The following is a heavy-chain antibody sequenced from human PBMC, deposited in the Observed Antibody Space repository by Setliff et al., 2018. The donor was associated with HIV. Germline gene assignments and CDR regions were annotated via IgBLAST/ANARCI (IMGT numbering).Heavy chain of an antibody. CDR1: RYSFTSYW. D-gene: IGHD6-6*01. CDR3: ARQRSIAARPNSAFDI. CDR2: IYPGDSGT. V-gene: IGHV5-51*01. Sequence: GESLKISCKGSRYSFTSYWIAWVRQMPGKGLEWMGIIYPGDSGTRYSPSFQGQVTISADKSISTAYLQWSSLKASDTAMYYCARQRSIAARPNSAFDIWGQGTMVTVSS. J-gene: IGHJ3*02.